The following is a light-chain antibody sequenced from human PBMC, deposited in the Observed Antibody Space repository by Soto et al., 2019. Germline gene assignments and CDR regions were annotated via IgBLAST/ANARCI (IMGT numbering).Light chain of an antibody. Sequence: EIVLTQSPATLSLSPGDRATLSCRASQSVSSYLAWYQQKPGQAPRLLIYDASNRATGIPARFSGSGSGTDFTLTLTSLGPEDFAVYYCQQRSNWPSTFGGGTTVEIK. CDR1: QSVSSY. J-gene: IGKJ4*01. V-gene: IGKV3-11*01. CDR3: QQRSNWPST. CDR2: DAS.